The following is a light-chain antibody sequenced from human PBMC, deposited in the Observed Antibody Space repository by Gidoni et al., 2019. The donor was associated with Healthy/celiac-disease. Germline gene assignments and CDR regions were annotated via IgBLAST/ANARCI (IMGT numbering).Light chain of an antibody. Sequence: EIVLTQSPATLSLSPGESATLSCRARQSVSSYFAWYQQQPGQAPRLLIYAASNRATGIPAMFSGSGSGTYSPLTISILDPEDFAVYYCQHRSNWPITFGQGTRLEIK. V-gene: IGKV3-11*01. J-gene: IGKJ5*01. CDR1: QSVSSY. CDR2: AAS. CDR3: QHRSNWPIT.